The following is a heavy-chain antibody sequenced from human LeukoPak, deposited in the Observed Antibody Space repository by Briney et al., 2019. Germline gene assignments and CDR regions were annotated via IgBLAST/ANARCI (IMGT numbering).Heavy chain of an antibody. J-gene: IGHJ4*02. CDR1: GGSISSYY. Sequence: SETLSLTXTVSGGSISSYYWSWTRQPPGKGLEWIGYIYYSGSTNYNPSLKSRVTISVDTSKNQFSLKLSSVTAADTAVYYCARIPRPDDCTGYFDYWGQGTLVTVSS. CDR2: IYYSGST. CDR3: ARIPRPDDCTGYFDY. V-gene: IGHV4-59*01. D-gene: IGHD2-21*02.